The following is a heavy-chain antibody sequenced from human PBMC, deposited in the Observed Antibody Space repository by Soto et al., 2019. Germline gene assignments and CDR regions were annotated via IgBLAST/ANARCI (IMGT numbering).Heavy chain of an antibody. CDR3: ARVLPAAMYYYYGMDV. J-gene: IGHJ6*01. CDR2: LSYDGSNK. V-gene: IGHV3-30*03. CDR1: GFTFSTYA. D-gene: IGHD2-2*01. Sequence: QVQLVESGGGVVQPGRSLRLSCAASGFTFSTYAMHWVRQAPGKGLEWVAVLSYDGSNKYYEDAVKGRFTISRDNSKNTLYLHMNSLRAEDTAVYYCARVLPAAMYYYYGMDVWGQGTTVTVSS.